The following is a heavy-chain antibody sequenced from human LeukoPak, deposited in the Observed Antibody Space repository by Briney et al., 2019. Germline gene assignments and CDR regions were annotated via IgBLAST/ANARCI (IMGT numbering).Heavy chain of an antibody. V-gene: IGHV4-4*02. CDR2: IHRSGSP. D-gene: IGHD1-14*01. Sequence: SETLSLTCTVSLDSTTSNFWSWARQPPGKGLEWIGEIHRSGSPNYNPSLQGRVTISIDRSRNQIALELSSVTTADTAVYYCAREILGGFNPGAYWGQGTLVTVSS. CDR3: AREILGGFNPGAY. CDR1: LDSTTSNF. J-gene: IGHJ4*02.